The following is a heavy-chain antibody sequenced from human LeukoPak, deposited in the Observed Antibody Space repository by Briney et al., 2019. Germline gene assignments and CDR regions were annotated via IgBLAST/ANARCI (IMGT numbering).Heavy chain of an antibody. CDR1: GFSISTYS. CDR3: ARRVGYCSSTSCYQDY. Sequence: GGSLRLSCEASGFSISTYSMNWVRQAPGKGLEWVSYISSGSAHIYYADSLKGRFTVSRDNAKNLMFLQLNSLRVEDTAVYYCARRVGYCSSTSCYQDYWGQGTLVTVSS. V-gene: IGHV3-21*01. J-gene: IGHJ4*02. D-gene: IGHD2-2*01. CDR2: ISSGSAHI.